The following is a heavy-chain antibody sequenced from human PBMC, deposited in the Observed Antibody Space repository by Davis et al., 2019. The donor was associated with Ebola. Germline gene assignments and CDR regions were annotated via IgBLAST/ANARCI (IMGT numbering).Heavy chain of an antibody. CDR3: AKGARYYYGSGSYYNRTKYFDL. CDR2: ISWNSGSI. Sequence: PGGSLRLSCAASGFTFDDYAMHWVRQAPGKGLEWVSGISWNSGSIGYADSVKGRFTISRDNAKNSLYLQMNSLRAEDTALYYCAKGARYYYGSGSYYNRTKYFDLWGRGTLVTVSS. J-gene: IGHJ2*01. V-gene: IGHV3-9*01. D-gene: IGHD3-10*01. CDR1: GFTFDDYA.